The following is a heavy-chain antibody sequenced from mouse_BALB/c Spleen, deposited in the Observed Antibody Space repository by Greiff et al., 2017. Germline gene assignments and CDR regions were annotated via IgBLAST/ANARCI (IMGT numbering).Heavy chain of an antibody. D-gene: IGHD1-1*01. CDR2: IYPGGGYT. Sequence: QVQLKQSGAELVRPGTSVKISCKASGYTFTNYWLGWVKQRPGHGLEWIGDIYPGGGYTNYNEKFKGKATLTADTSSSTAYMQLSSLTSEDSAVYFCARGGHVVATPFAYWGQGTLVTVSA. V-gene: IGHV1-63*02. CDR1: GYTFTNYW. CDR3: ARGGHVVATPFAY. J-gene: IGHJ3*01.